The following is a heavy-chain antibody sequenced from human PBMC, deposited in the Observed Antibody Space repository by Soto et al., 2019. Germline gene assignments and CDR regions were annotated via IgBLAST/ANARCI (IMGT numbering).Heavy chain of an antibody. CDR1: GGSISSCDYF. D-gene: IGHD3-16*01. V-gene: IGHV4-30-4*01. Sequence: PSETPSLTCTVSGGSISSCDYFWSWIRQSPGKGLEWIGYISSIGSTYYNPSLKSRVSVSRDTSKNQFSLKLSSVTTTDTAVYYCASRLVIRPYHYHGMDVRGQGTTVTGFS. J-gene: IGHJ6*02. CDR3: ASRLVIRPYHYHGMDV. CDR2: ISSIGST.